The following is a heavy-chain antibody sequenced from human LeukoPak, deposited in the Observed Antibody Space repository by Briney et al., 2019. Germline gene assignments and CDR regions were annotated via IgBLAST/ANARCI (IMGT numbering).Heavy chain of an antibody. Sequence: AGRSLRLSCAASGFTVSSNYMSWVRQAPGKGLEWVSAISGSGGSTYYADSVKGRFTISRDNSKNTLYLQMNSLRAEDTAVYYCAKDRVAVADWGQGTLVTVSS. J-gene: IGHJ1*01. V-gene: IGHV3-23*01. D-gene: IGHD6-19*01. CDR3: AKDRVAVAD. CDR2: ISGSGGST. CDR1: GFTVSSNY.